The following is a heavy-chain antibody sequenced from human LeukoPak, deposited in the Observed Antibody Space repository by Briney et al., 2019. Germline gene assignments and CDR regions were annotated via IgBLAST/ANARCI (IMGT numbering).Heavy chain of an antibody. CDR2: ISGSGGDT. CDR3: AKSRWDSGYDLYD. J-gene: IGHJ4*02. Sequence: GGSLTLSCAASGFTFSSYAMGWVRQAPGMGLEWVSAISGSGGDTHYADSVKGRFTISRDNSKNTLYLQMNSLRAEDTAVYYCAKSRWDSGYDLYDWGQGTLVTVSS. D-gene: IGHD5-12*01. CDR1: GFTFSSYA. V-gene: IGHV3-23*01.